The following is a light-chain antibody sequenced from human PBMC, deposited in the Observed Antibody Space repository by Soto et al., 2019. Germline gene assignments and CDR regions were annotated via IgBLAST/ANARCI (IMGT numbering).Light chain of an antibody. J-gene: IGLJ1*01. CDR3: SSYTSSSTLIYV. CDR1: SSDVGGYNY. CDR2: EVS. Sequence: QSALTQPASVSGSPGQSITISCTGTSSDVGGYNYVSWYQQHPGKAPKLMIYEVSNRPSGVSNRFSGSKSGNTASLTISGLLDEDEADYYCSSYTSSSTLIYVFGTGTKLTVL. V-gene: IGLV2-14*01.